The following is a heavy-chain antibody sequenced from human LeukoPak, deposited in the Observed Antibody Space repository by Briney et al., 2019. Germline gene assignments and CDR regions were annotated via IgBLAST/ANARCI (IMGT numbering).Heavy chain of an antibody. CDR2: ISSSGSTM. CDR3: AKDLEAAIVVVTAMLGPSNWFDP. J-gene: IGHJ5*02. V-gene: IGHV3-11*04. CDR1: GFTFSDYQ. D-gene: IGHD2-21*02. Sequence: GGSLRLSCAGSGFTFSDYQMSWIRQAPGKGLEWVSYISSSGSTMYYADSVKGRFTISRDNSKNTLYLQMNSLRAEDTAVYYCAKDLEAAIVVVTAMLGPSNWFDPWGQGTLVTVSS.